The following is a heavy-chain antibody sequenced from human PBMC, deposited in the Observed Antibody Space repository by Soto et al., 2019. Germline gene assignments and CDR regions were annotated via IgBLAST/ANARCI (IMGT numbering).Heavy chain of an antibody. CDR2: ISYDGSNK. CDR1: GFTFSSYA. Sequence: QVQLVESGGGVVQPGRSLRLSCAASGFTFSSYAMHWVRQAPGKGLEWVAVISYDGSNKYYADSVKGRFTISRDNSKNPLYLQMNSLRAQDTAGYYCAREEVPHDSSDYYYNYFDYWGQGTLVTVSS. D-gene: IGHD3-22*01. V-gene: IGHV3-30-3*01. CDR3: AREEVPHDSSDYYYNYFDY. J-gene: IGHJ4*02.